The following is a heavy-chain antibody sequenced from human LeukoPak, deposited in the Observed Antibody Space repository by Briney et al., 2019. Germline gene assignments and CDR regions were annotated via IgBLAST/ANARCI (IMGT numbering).Heavy chain of an antibody. D-gene: IGHD6-13*01. V-gene: IGHV1-8*01. CDR2: MNPNSGNT. CDR1: GYTFTDYD. J-gene: IGHJ6*03. CDR3: ARNQQQLVPPHYYYYYYMDV. Sequence: GASVKVSCKASGYTFTDYDINWVRQATGQGVEWMGWMNPNSGNTGYAQKFQGRLTMTRNTSISTAYMGLSSLRSEDTAVFFCARNQQQLVPPHYYYYYYMDVWGKGTTVTVSS.